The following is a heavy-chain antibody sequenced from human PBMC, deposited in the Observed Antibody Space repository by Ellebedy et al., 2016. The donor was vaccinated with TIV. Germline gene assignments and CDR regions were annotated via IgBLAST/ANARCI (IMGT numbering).Heavy chain of an antibody. J-gene: IGHJ3*02. V-gene: IGHV4-30-4*02. D-gene: IGHD1-14*01. CDR2: IYYSGST. CDR1: GGSISSGDYY. CDR3: AREGLVTGTTAVAFDI. Sequence: SETLSLXXTVSGGSISSGDYYWSWIRQPPGKGLEWIGYIYYSGSTYYNPSLKSRVTISVDTSKNQFSLKLSSVTAADTAVYYCAREGLVTGTTAVAFDIWGQGTMVTVSS.